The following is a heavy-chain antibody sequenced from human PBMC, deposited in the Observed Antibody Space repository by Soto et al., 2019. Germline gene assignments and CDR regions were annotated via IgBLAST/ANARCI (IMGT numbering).Heavy chain of an antibody. D-gene: IGHD5-12*01. Sequence: QVQLQESGPGLVKPSETLSLTCTVSGGSISSYYWSWIRQPPGKGLEWIGYIYYSGSTNYNPSLKSRVTISVDTSKNQFSLKLSSVTAADTAVYYCARSARSTNIVAHAGAFDIWGQGTMVTVSS. J-gene: IGHJ3*02. CDR1: GGSISSYY. V-gene: IGHV4-59*08. CDR2: IYYSGST. CDR3: ARSARSTNIVAHAGAFDI.